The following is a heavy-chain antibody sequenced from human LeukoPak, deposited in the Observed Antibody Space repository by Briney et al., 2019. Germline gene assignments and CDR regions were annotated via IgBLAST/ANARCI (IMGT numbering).Heavy chain of an antibody. CDR3: ARDGDYTNTYFDY. CDR1: GFTFSSYS. Sequence: GGSVRLSCAASGFTFSSYSMHWVRQAPGKGLEWVSSISTSSLFIYYADSVKGRFTISRDNAKNSLYLQTNSLRAEDTAVYYCARDGDYTNTYFDYWGQGTLVTVSS. D-gene: IGHD4-11*01. CDR2: ISTSSLFI. V-gene: IGHV3-21*01. J-gene: IGHJ4*02.